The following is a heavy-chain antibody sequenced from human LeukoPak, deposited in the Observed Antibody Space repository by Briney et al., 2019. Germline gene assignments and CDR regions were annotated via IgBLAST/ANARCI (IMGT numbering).Heavy chain of an antibody. D-gene: IGHD2-15*01. V-gene: IGHV3-23*01. J-gene: IGHJ4*02. Sequence: GGTLRLSCAASGFTFNTYGMSWVRQAPGKGLEWVSGISGSGGSTYYADSVKGRFTISRDNSKNTLYLQMNSLRAGDTAVYYCATFRDIVVVVAAPEAGYWGQGTLVTVSS. CDR2: ISGSGGST. CDR3: ATFRDIVVVVAAPEAGY. CDR1: GFTFNTYG.